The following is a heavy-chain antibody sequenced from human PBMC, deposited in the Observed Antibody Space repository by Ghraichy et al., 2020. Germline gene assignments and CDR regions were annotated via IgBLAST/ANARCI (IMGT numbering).Heavy chain of an antibody. Sequence: SETLSLTCTVSGGSISSSSYYWGWIRQPPGKGLEWIGSIYYSGSTYYNPSLKSRVTISVDTSKNQFSLKLSSVTAADTAVYYCARQGSSCGVRGTCYYYYMDVWGKGTTVTVSS. CDR3: ARQGSSCGVRGTCYYYYMDV. CDR1: GGSISSSSYY. J-gene: IGHJ6*03. CDR2: IYYSGST. D-gene: IGHD3-10*01. V-gene: IGHV4-39*01.